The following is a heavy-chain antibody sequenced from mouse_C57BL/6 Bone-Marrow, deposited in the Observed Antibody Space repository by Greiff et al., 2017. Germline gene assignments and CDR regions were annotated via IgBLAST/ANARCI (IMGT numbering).Heavy chain of an antibody. CDR3: ASVYYEGFAY. D-gene: IGHD2-4*01. J-gene: IGHJ3*01. V-gene: IGHV5-16*01. Sequence: EVKLVESEGGLVQPGSSMKLSCTASGFTFSDYYIAWVRPVPEKGLEWVANINYDGSSTYYLDSLKSRFIISRDTAKNILYLQMSSLKSEDTATYYCASVYYEGFAYWGQGTLVTVSA. CDR1: GFTFSDYY. CDR2: INYDGSST.